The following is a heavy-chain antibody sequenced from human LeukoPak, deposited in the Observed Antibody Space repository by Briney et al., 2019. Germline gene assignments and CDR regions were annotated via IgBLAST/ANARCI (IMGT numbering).Heavy chain of an antibody. CDR2: INHSGST. CDR3: ASHPFEYSSSSFDY. CDR1: GGSFSGYY. Sequence: SETLSLTCAVYGGSFSGYYWSWIRQPPGKGLEWIGEINHSGSTNYNPSLKSRVTISVDTSKNRFSLKLSSVTAADTAVYYCASHPFEYSSSSFDYWGQGTLVTVSS. J-gene: IGHJ4*02. V-gene: IGHV4-34*01. D-gene: IGHD6-6*01.